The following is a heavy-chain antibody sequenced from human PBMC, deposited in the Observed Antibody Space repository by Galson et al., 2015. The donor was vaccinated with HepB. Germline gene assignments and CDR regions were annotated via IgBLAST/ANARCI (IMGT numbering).Heavy chain of an antibody. CDR2: ISSSSSYI. J-gene: IGHJ4*02. Sequence: SLRLSCAASGFTFSSYSMNWVRQAPGKGLEWVSSISSSSSYIYYADSVKGRYTIARDNSKNTLYLEMNSLRAADTAVYYCARDPHSGTSDFDFWGQGTLVTVSS. V-gene: IGHV3-21*06. CDR1: GFTFSSYS. D-gene: IGHD1-14*01. CDR3: ARDPHSGTSDFDF.